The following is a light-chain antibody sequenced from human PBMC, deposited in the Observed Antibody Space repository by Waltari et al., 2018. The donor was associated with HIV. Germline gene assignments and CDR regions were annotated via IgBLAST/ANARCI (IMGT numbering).Light chain of an antibody. CDR2: GAF. CDR3: HQYFSDPFT. Sequence: DIQMTQLPSSLSASVGDRVTITCRATQDIANSVSWYQQRPGKVPKLLVYGAFIPHKGVPSRFTGSGSGTEYTLTISSLQPEDFATYYCHQYFSDPFTFGGGTKVEI. CDR1: QDIANS. V-gene: IGKV1-NL1*01. J-gene: IGKJ4*01.